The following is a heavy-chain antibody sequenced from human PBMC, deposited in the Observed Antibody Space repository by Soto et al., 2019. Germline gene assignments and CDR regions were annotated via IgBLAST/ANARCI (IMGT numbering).Heavy chain of an antibody. CDR1: GYTFTTYV. CDR2: IDAGNGNT. V-gene: IGHV1-3*01. CDR3: ARDSLGNVDF. J-gene: IGHJ4*02. D-gene: IGHD3-16*02. Sequence: QVQLVQSGAEVKKPGASVKVSCKASGYTFTTYVMHWVRQAPGQRLEWMGWIDAGNGNTRYSQNFQGRVTITRDTSASTAYMEVSSLRSEVTALYYCARDSLGNVDFWGQGTLVTVSS.